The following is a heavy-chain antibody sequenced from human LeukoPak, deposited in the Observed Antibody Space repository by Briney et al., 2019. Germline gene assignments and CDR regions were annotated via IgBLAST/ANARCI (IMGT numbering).Heavy chain of an antibody. J-gene: IGHJ4*02. V-gene: IGHV4-4*02. CDR3: ARESNRYCTNGVCSTMDY. CDR1: GGSISSSNW. CDR2: IYHSGST. D-gene: IGHD2-8*01. Sequence: SGTLSLTCAVSGGSISSSNWWSWVRQPPGKGLEWIGEIYHSGSTNYNPSLKSRVTISVDTSKNQFSLKLSSVTAADTAVYYCARESNRYCTNGVCSTMDYWGQGTLVTVSS.